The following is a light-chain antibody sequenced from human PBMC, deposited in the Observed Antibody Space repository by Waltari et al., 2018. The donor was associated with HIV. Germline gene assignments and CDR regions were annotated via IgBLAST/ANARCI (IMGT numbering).Light chain of an antibody. J-gene: IGKJ5*01. CDR3: QQYNNWPPIT. Sequence: IEMPHSLATLSVSPGESATISCVATQTVSRNVAWYQQKPGQAPRLLFYGASTRATGIPDRFSGSGSGTEFTLTITSLQSEDFAVYYCQQYNNWPPITFGQGTRLEIK. V-gene: IGKV3-15*01. CDR2: GAS. CDR1: QTVSRN.